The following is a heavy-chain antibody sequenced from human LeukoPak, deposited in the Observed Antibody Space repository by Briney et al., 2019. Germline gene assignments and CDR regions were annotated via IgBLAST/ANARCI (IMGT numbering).Heavy chain of an antibody. CDR2: IYYSGST. V-gene: IGHV4-31*03. D-gene: IGHD5-24*01. CDR1: GGSISSGGYY. Sequence: PSETLSLTCTVSGGSISSGGYYGSWIRQHPGKGLEWIGYIYYSGSTYYNPSLKSRVTISVDTSKNQFSLKLSSVTAADTAVYYCAREVRLTEMATITYYFDYWGQGTLVTVSS. J-gene: IGHJ4*02. CDR3: AREVRLTEMATITYYFDY.